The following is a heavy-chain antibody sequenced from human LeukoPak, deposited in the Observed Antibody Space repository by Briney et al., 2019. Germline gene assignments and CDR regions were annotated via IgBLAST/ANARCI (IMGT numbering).Heavy chain of an antibody. D-gene: IGHD6-13*01. J-gene: IGHJ3*02. V-gene: IGHV1-69*04. CDR3: ARVGIAALTRDGAFDI. CDR1: GGTFSSYA. Sequence: ASVKVSCKASGGTFSSYAISWVRQAPGQGLEWMGRIIPILGIASYAQKFQGRVTITADKSTSTAYMELSSLRSEDTAVYYCARVGIAALTRDGAFDIWGQGTMVTVSS. CDR2: IIPILGIA.